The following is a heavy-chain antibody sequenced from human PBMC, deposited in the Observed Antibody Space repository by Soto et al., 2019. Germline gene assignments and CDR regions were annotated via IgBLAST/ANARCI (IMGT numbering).Heavy chain of an antibody. CDR3: ARSSGDFDY. J-gene: IGHJ4*02. V-gene: IGHV4-59*01. CDR2: IYYSGIT. Sequence: SETLSLTCTVSGGSISSFYWSWIRQPPGKGLEWIGYIYYSGITNYNPSLKSRVTISVDTSKNQFSLKLSSVTAADTAVYYCARSSGDFDYWGQGTLVTVS. D-gene: IGHD3-22*01. CDR1: GGSISSFY.